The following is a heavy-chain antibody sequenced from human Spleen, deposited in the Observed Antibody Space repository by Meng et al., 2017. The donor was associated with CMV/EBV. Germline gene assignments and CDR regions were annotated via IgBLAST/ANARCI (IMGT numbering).Heavy chain of an antibody. CDR3: ARDPYDFWSGNAGYFDY. Sequence: GGSLRLSCAASGFTFRSYSMNWVRQAPGKGLEWVSSISSSSSYIYYADSVKGRFTISRDNAKNSLYLQMNSLRAEDTAVYYCARDPYDFWSGNAGYFDYWGQGTLVTVSS. V-gene: IGHV3-21*01. CDR2: ISSSSSYI. CDR1: GFTFRSYS. D-gene: IGHD3-3*01. J-gene: IGHJ4*02.